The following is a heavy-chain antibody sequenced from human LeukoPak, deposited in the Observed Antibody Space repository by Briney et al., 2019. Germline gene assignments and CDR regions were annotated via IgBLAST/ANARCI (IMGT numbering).Heavy chain of an antibody. Sequence: PGGSLRLSCVASEFTFRSYDMHWVRQAPGKGLEWVAVISYDGSNKDYADSVKGRFTISRDNTKNTLFLQMNSLRAEDTAVYYCAKEVRGDAFDIWGQGTVVTVSS. CDR3: AKEVRGDAFDI. J-gene: IGHJ3*02. CDR2: ISYDGSNK. CDR1: EFTFRSYD. V-gene: IGHV3-30*18. D-gene: IGHD3-16*01.